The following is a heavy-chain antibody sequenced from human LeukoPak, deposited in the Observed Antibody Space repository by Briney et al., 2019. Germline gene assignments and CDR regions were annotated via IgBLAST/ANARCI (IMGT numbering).Heavy chain of an antibody. Sequence: SETLSLTWTVSGGSISSYYWSWIRQPPGKGLEWIGYIYYSGSTNYNPSLKSRVTISVDTSKNQFSLKLSSVTAADTAVYYCARYSGSPPPFTYGMDVWGQGTTVTVSS. D-gene: IGHD6-19*01. CDR2: IYYSGST. V-gene: IGHV4-59*01. CDR1: GGSISSYY. J-gene: IGHJ6*02. CDR3: ARYSGSPPPFTYGMDV.